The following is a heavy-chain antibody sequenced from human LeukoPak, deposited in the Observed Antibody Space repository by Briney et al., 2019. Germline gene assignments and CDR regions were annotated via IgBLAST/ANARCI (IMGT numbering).Heavy chain of an antibody. V-gene: IGHV3-23*01. CDR1: GFTLSSYA. D-gene: IGHD6-6*01. CDR3: AKDPEFSSSSALDY. J-gene: IGHJ4*02. CDR2: ISGSGVST. Sequence: PGGSLRLSCAASGFTLSSYAMSWVRHAPGKGLEWVSAISGSGVSTYYADSVKGRFTISRDNSKNTLYLQMNSLRAEDTAVYYCAKDPEFSSSSALDYWGQGTLVTVSS.